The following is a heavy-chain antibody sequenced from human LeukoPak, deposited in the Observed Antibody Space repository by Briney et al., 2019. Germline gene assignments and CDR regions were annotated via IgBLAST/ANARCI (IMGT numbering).Heavy chain of an antibody. CDR3: ASVGAKYVGFDC. J-gene: IGHJ4*02. CDR1: GGSVTSGGYY. CDR2: IYYSGST. Sequence: TLSLTCTVSGGSVTSGGYYWSWIRQHPGKGLEWIGYIYYSGSTSYNPSLESRVTISIVTSETQFSLKLSSVTAADTAVYYCASVGAKYVGFDCGGQRTLVSVSS. D-gene: IGHD3-16*01. V-gene: IGHV4-31*03.